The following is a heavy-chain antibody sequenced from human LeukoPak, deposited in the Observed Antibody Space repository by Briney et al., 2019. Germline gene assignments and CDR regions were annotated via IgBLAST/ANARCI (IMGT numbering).Heavy chain of an antibody. Sequence: PGGSLRLSCAASGFTVSSNYMSWVRQAPGKGLEWVSVIYSGGSTYYADSVKGRFTISRDNSKNTLYLQMNSLRAEDTAVYYCAKDPGITMIVVGAFDIWGQGTMVTVSS. CDR3: AKDPGITMIVVGAFDI. CDR1: GFTVSSNY. CDR2: IYSGGST. D-gene: IGHD3-22*01. J-gene: IGHJ3*02. V-gene: IGHV3-66*01.